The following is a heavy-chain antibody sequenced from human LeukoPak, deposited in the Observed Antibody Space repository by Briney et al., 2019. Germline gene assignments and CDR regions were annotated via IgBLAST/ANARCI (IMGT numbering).Heavy chain of an antibody. Sequence: GGSLRLSCAASGFTFSSYGMHWVRQAPGKGLEWVAFIRYDGSNKYYADSVKGRFTISRDNSKNTLYLQMNSLRAEDTAVYYCARVGIAAFDYWGQGTLVTVSS. CDR2: IRYDGSNK. CDR1: GFTFSSYG. J-gene: IGHJ4*02. D-gene: IGHD6-13*01. V-gene: IGHV3-30*02. CDR3: ARVGIAAFDY.